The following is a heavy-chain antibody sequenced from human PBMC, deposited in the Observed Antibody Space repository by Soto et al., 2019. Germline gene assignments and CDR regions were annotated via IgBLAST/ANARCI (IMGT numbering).Heavy chain of an antibody. J-gene: IGHJ5*02. CDR3: ARNCITMVRGVIPWFDP. Sequence: SETLSLTCTVSGGSISSGDYYWGWIRQPPGKGLEWIGSIYYSGSTYYNPSLKSRVTISVDTSKNQFSLKLSSVTAADTAVYYCARNCITMVRGVIPWFDPWGQGTLVTVSS. CDR2: IYYSGST. D-gene: IGHD3-10*01. V-gene: IGHV4-39*01. CDR1: GGSISSGDYY.